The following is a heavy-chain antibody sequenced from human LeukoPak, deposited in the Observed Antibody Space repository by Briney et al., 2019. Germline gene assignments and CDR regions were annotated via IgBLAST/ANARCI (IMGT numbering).Heavy chain of an antibody. V-gene: IGHV1-69*13. CDR3: AREGGRRYFDWEPSNWFDP. D-gene: IGHD3-9*01. J-gene: IGHJ5*02. CDR1: GGTFSSYA. Sequence: ASVKVSCKASGGTFSSYAISWVRQAPGQGLEWMGGIIPIFGTANYAQKFQGRVTITADESTSTACMELSSLRSEDTAVYYCAREGGRRYFDWEPSNWFDPWGQGTLVTVSS. CDR2: IIPIFGTA.